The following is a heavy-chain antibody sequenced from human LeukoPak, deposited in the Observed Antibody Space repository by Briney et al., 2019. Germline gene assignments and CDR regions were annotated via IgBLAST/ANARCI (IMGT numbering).Heavy chain of an antibody. J-gene: IGHJ3*02. D-gene: IGHD3-16*01. Sequence: PGGSLRLSCAASGFTVSSNYMSWVRQAPGKGLEWVSVIYSGGSTYYADSVKGRFTISRDNSKNTLYLQMNSLRAEDTAVYYCARDGGSVRLPDAFDIWGQGTMVTVSS. CDR3: ARDGGSVRLPDAFDI. CDR2: IYSGGST. CDR1: GFTVSSNY. V-gene: IGHV3-53*01.